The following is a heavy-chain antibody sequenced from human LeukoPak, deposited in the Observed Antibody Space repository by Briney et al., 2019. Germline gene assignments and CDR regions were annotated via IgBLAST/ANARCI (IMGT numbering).Heavy chain of an antibody. CDR2: INPNSGGT. Sequence: ASVKVSCKASGYTFTGYYMHWVRQAPGQGLEWMGWINPNSGGTNYAQKFQGRVAMTRDTSISTAYMELSRLRSDDTAVYYCARGYCSGGSCAEGFDYWGQGTLVTVSS. CDR1: GYTFTGYY. D-gene: IGHD2-15*01. J-gene: IGHJ4*02. V-gene: IGHV1-2*02. CDR3: ARGYCSGGSCAEGFDY.